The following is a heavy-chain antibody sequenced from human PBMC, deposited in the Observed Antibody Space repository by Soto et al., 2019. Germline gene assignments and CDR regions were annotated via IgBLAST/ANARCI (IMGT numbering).Heavy chain of an antibody. V-gene: IGHV3-33*01. Sequence: QVQLVESGGNMVQPGRSLRLSCAASGFTFGNNAMHWVRHAAGKGLEWVAQIWFDGNNKYNTDSVKGRFTISRDNLKNTVYLQMDSLRADDTAVYYCARDGQHLAPYAMDVWGQGTTVIVSS. D-gene: IGHD6-13*01. CDR3: ARDGQHLAPYAMDV. CDR2: IWFDGNNK. J-gene: IGHJ6*02. CDR1: GFTFGNNA.